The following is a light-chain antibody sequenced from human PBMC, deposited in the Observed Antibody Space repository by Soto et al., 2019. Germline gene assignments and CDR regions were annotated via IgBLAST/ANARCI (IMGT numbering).Light chain of an antibody. Sequence: DIVMTQSPDSLSVSLGERATINFKSSQTVLYSSNNKNHLAWYQKRPGQSTKLRCSWASTRESGVPDRVSASGSGTDVTLSIGSLQAEDVAVYYGQQYYSTPRTFGQGTKVDIK. CDR1: QTVLYSSNNKNH. CDR3: QQYYSTPRT. V-gene: IGKV4-1*01. J-gene: IGKJ1*01. CDR2: WAS.